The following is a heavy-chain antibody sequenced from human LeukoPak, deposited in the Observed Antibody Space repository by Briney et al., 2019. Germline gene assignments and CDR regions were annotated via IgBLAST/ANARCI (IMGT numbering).Heavy chain of an antibody. CDR2: ISYDGSNK. D-gene: IGHD2-2*03. CDR1: GFTFSIYG. CDR3: AKDRVDIVVVPAAAALHFDY. V-gene: IGHV3-30*18. J-gene: IGHJ4*02. Sequence: PGGSLRLSCAAYGFTFSIYGMHWVRQAPGKGLEWVAVISYDGSNKYYADSVKGRFTISRDNSKNTLYLQMNSLRAEDTAVYYCAKDRVDIVVVPAAAALHFDYWGQGTLVTVSS.